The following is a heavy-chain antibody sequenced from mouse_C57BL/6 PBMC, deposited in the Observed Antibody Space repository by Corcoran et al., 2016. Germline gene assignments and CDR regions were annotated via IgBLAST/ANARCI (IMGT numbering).Heavy chain of an antibody. Sequence: EVQLQQSGPELVKPGASVKISCKASGYTFTDYYMNWVKQSHGKSLEWIGDINPNNGGTSYNQKFKGKATLTVDKSSSTAYMELRSLTSEDSAVYYCARRGYWYFDVGGTGTTVTVSS. CDR3: ARRGYWYFDV. CDR1: GYTFTDYY. V-gene: IGHV1-26*01. J-gene: IGHJ1*03. CDR2: INPNNGGT.